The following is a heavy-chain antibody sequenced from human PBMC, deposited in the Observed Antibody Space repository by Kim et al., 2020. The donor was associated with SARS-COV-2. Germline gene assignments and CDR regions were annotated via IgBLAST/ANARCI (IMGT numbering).Heavy chain of an antibody. J-gene: IGHJ6*02. V-gene: IGHV3-33*01. Sequence: GGSLRLSCAASGFTFSSYGMHWVRQAPGKGLEWVAVIWYDGSNKYYADSVKGRFTISRDNSKNTLYLQMNSLRAEDTAVYYCARDQILSGLYYYYGVDLWGQPATLAVSS. CDR2: IWYDGSNK. CDR1: GFTFSSYG. CDR3: ARDQILSGLYYYYGVDL. D-gene: IGHD5-12*01.